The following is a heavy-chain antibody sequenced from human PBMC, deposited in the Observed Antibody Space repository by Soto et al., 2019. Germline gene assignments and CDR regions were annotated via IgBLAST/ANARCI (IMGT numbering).Heavy chain of an antibody. D-gene: IGHD3-3*01. CDR3: ARSRFLECYDY. J-gene: IGHJ4*02. CDR2: IYYSGST. CDR1: GGSISSYY. V-gene: IGHV4-59*08. Sequence: SETLSLTCTVSGGSISSYYWSWIRQPPGKGLEWIGYIYYSGSTNYNPSLKSRVTISVDTSKNQFSLKLSSVTAADTAVYYCARSRFLECYDYWGQGTLVTVSS.